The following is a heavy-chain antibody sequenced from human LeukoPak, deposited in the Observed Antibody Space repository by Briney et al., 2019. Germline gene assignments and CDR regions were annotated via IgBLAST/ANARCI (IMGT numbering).Heavy chain of an antibody. CDR3: ASETVTMNSNWFDP. V-gene: IGHV3-21*01. CDR2: ISSSSSYI. Sequence: GGSLRLSCAGSGFTFSRYTMNWVRQAPGKGLEWVSSISSSSSYIYYAESLRGRFTISRDNAKNSLYLQMNSLRAEDTAVYYCASETVTMNSNWFDPWGQGTLVTVSS. D-gene: IGHD4-17*01. CDR1: GFTFSRYT. J-gene: IGHJ5*02.